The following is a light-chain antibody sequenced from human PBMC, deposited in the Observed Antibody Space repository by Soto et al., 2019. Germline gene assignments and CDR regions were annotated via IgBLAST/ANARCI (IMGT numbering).Light chain of an antibody. Sequence: DIQMTQSPSTLSASVGDRVTITCRASQSIGTWMAWYQQKPGKAPRLLIYKASSLESGVPSRFSGSGSGTEFTLTISSLQPDDVATDYCQQYNSGFGQGTKVEIK. J-gene: IGKJ1*01. CDR3: QQYNSG. V-gene: IGKV1-5*03. CDR1: QSIGTW. CDR2: KAS.